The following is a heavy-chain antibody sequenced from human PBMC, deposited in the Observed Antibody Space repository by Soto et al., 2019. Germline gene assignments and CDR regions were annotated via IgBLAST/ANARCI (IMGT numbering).Heavy chain of an antibody. CDR1: GYTLTDNY. Sequence: GSVKVSCKASGYTLTDNYRHWVREAPGQGLEWMGWINPNGGTNYAQKFQGRVTMTRDTSISTAYMELSRLRSDDPAVYYCARSLTTLTTLLDYWGQGTLVTVSS. CDR2: INPNGGT. V-gene: IGHV1-2*02. J-gene: IGHJ4*02. CDR3: ARSLTTLTTLLDY. D-gene: IGHD4-17*01.